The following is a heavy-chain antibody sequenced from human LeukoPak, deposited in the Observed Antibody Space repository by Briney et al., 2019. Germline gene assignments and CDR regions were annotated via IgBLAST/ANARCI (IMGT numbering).Heavy chain of an antibody. CDR3: ARSPWGITMIAEA. J-gene: IGHJ5*02. V-gene: IGHV3-53*01. Sequence: GGSLRLSRAASGFIFSSNYMSWVRQATGKGLEWVSVIYSGGSTYYAHSVKGRFTISRDNPKNTLYLQMNSLRAEDTAVYYCARSPWGITMIAEAWGQGTLVTVSS. CDR2: IYSGGST. CDR1: GFIFSSNY. D-gene: IGHD3-22*01.